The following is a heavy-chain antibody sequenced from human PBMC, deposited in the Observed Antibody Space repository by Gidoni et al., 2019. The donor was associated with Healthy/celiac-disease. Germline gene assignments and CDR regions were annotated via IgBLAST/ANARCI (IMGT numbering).Heavy chain of an antibody. D-gene: IGHD3-22*01. CDR2: IYHSGST. CDR3: AREPVGVYYYYSSGYNY. J-gene: IGHJ4*02. CDR1: GYSISSGSY. V-gene: IGHV4-38-2*02. Sequence: QVQLQESGPGLVKPSETLPLTCTVSGYSISSGSYWGWSRQPPGKGLEWIGSIYHSGSTYYSPSLKSRVTISVDSSKNQFALKRSSVNAADTAVYYCAREPVGVYYYYSSGYNYWGQGTLVNVSS.